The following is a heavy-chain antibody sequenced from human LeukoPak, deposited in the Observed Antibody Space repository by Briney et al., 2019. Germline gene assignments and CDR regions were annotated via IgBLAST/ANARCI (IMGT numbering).Heavy chain of an antibody. CDR2: INQSGST. CDR3: ATRYSSSSGHHYYYYMDV. V-gene: IGHV4-34*01. Sequence: PSETLSLTCAVYGGSFSGYYWSWIRHPPGKGLEWMGEINQSGSTNYNPSLKSRVTISVDTSKNQFSLKLSPVTAADRAVYYCATRYSSSSGHHYYYYMDVWGKGTTVTVSS. D-gene: IGHD6-6*01. J-gene: IGHJ6*03. CDR1: GGSFSGYY.